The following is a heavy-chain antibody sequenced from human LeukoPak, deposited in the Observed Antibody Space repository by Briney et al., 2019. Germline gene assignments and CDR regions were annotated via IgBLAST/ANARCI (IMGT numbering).Heavy chain of an antibody. Sequence: PGGSLRLSCAASGFTFSSYGMHWVRQAPGKGLEWVAFIRYDGSNKYYADSVKGRFTISRDNAKNSLYLQMNSLRAEDTAVYYCARIHNYNYCSGGTCYSGPFDYWGQGTLVTVSS. V-gene: IGHV3-30*02. J-gene: IGHJ4*02. D-gene: IGHD2-15*01. CDR3: ARIHNYNYCSGGTCYSGPFDY. CDR1: GFTFSSYG. CDR2: IRYDGSNK.